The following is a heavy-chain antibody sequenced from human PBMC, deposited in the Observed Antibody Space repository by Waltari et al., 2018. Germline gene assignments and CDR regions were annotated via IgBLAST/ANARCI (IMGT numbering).Heavy chain of an antibody. Sequence: QVQLQQWGAGLLKPSETLSLTCAVYGGSFSGYYWSWIRQPPGKGLEWIGEINHSGSTNYNPSLKRRVTISVDTSKNQFSLKLSSVTAADTAVYYCARDSSTTYNWFDPWGQGTLVTVSS. CDR1: GGSFSGYY. D-gene: IGHD2-2*01. CDR3: ARDSSTTYNWFDP. V-gene: IGHV4-34*01. J-gene: IGHJ5*02. CDR2: INHSGST.